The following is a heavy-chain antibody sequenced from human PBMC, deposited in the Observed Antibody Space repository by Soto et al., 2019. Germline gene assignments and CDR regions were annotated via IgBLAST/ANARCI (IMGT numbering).Heavy chain of an antibody. V-gene: IGHV3-23*01. CDR1: GFTFSSYA. CDR3: AKDRSYYYDSSGYSTPVWFDP. D-gene: IGHD3-22*01. Sequence: EVQLLESGGGLVQPGGSLRLSCAASGFTFSSYAMSWVRQAPGKGLEWVSAISGSGGSTYYADSVKGRFTISRDNSKNTLYLQMNSLRAEDTAVYYCAKDRSYYYDSSGYSTPVWFDPWGQGTLVTVSS. CDR2: ISGSGGST. J-gene: IGHJ5*02.